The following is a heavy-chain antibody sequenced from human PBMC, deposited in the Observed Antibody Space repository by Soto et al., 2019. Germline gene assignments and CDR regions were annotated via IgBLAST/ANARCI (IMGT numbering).Heavy chain of an antibody. Sequence: GGSLRLSCAASGFTFSSYSMNWVRQAPGKGLEWVSSISSSSSYIYYADSVKGRFTISRDNTKNSLYLQMNSLRAEDTAVYYCARVRGGAAFDIWGQGTMVTVSS. CDR3: ARVRGGAAFDI. J-gene: IGHJ3*02. CDR2: ISSSSSYI. V-gene: IGHV3-21*01. CDR1: GFTFSSYS. D-gene: IGHD3-16*01.